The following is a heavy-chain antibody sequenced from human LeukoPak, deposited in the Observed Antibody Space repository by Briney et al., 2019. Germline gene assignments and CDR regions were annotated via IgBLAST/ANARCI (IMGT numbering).Heavy chain of an antibody. J-gene: IGHJ4*02. D-gene: IGHD7-27*01. CDR2: MSPNSGNT. CDR1: GYTFISYD. V-gene: IGHV1-8*01. CDR3: ARGPPNWGYDY. Sequence: ASVKVSCKASGYTFISYDINWVRQATGQGPEWMGWMSPNSGNTGHAQKFQGRVTMTRDTSISTAYMELSGLISEDTAVYYCARGPPNWGYDYWGQGTLVTVSS.